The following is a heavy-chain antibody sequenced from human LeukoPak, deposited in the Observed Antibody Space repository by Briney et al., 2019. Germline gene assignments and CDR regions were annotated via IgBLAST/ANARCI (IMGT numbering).Heavy chain of an antibody. D-gene: IGHD1-1*01. CDR2: IGTAGDT. CDR1: GFTFSDYE. V-gene: IGHV3-13*01. CDR3: VRVAKERVGGVYYFDY. Sequence: PGGSLRLSCAASGFTFSDYEMHWVRQATGKGLEWVSAIGTAGDTYYTGSVKGRFTISRENAKNSLYLQMNSLRAGDTAVYYCVRVAKERVGGVYYFDYWGQGTPVTVSS. J-gene: IGHJ4*02.